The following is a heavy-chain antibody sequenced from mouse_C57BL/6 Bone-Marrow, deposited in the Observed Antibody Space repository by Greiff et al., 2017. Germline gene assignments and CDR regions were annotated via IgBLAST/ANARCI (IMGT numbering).Heavy chain of an antibody. CDR3: ALRYYGSAMDY. J-gene: IGHJ4*01. D-gene: IGHD1-1*01. V-gene: IGHV3-1*01. CDR1: GYSITSGYD. Sequence: EVKLQESGPGMVKPSQSLSLTCTVTGYSITSGYDWHWIRHFPGNKLEWMGYISYSGSTNYNPSLKSRISITHDTSKNHFFLKLNSVTTEDTATYYCALRYYGSAMDYWGQGTSVTVSS. CDR2: ISYSGST.